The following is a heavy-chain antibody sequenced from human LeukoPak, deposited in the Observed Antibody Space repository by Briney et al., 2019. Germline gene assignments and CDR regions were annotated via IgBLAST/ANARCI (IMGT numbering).Heavy chain of an antibody. V-gene: IGHV3-23*01. D-gene: IGHD3-3*01. CDR2: ISGSGGST. J-gene: IGHJ6*02. Sequence: QTGGSLRLSCAASGFTFSSYAMSWVRQAPGKGLEWVSAISGSGGSTYYADSVKGWFTISRDNSKNTLYLQMNSLGAEDTAVYYCARERYDYDFWSGYPNPNGMDVWGQGTTVTVSS. CDR1: GFTFSSYA. CDR3: ARERYDYDFWSGYPNPNGMDV.